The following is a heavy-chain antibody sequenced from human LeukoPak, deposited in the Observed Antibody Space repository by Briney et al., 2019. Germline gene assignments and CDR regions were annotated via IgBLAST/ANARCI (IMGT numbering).Heavy chain of an antibody. V-gene: IGHV6-1*01. CDR1: GDSVSSNSAA. CDR2: TYYRSKWYN. D-gene: IGHD2-2*01. Sequence: SQTLSLTCAISGDSVSSNSAAWNWIRQSPSRGLEWLGRTYYRSKWYNDYAVSVKSRITINPDTSKNQFSLQLNSVTPEDTAVYYCARVAGRDCSSTSCPIDYWGQGTLVTVPS. CDR3: ARVAGRDCSSTSCPIDY. J-gene: IGHJ4*02.